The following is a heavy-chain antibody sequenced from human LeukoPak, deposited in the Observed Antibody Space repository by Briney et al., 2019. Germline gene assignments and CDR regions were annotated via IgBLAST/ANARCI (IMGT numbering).Heavy chain of an antibody. CDR3: ARLNGGY. Sequence: SETLSLTCTVSGGSISDYYWSWIRQPPGRGLEWIGYINYSGSTNYNPSLRSRVTISVDTSKNQFSLKVTSVTAADTAVYYCARLNGGYWGQGTLVTVSS. CDR1: GGSISDYY. D-gene: IGHD1-1*01. V-gene: IGHV4-59*08. J-gene: IGHJ4*02. CDR2: INYSGST.